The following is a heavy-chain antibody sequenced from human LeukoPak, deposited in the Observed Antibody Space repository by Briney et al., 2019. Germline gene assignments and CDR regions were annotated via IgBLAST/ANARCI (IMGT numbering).Heavy chain of an antibody. J-gene: IGHJ3*02. CDR3: ARDLSMAYGSGWDAFDI. D-gene: IGHD6-19*01. CDR1: GGTFSSYA. CDR2: IIPIFGTA. Sequence: ASVKVSCKASGGTFSSYAISWVRQAPGQGLEWMGGIIPIFGTANYAQKFQGRVTITADESTSTAYMELSSLRSEDTAVYYCARDLSMAYGSGWDAFDIWGQGTMVTVSS. V-gene: IGHV1-69*13.